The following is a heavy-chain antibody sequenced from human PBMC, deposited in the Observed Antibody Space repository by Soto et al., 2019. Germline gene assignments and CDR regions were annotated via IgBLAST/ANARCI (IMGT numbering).Heavy chain of an antibody. CDR2: INHSGST. J-gene: IGHJ6*02. D-gene: IGHD1-7*01. V-gene: IGHV4-34*01. Sequence: SETLSLTCAVYGGSFSGYYWSWIRQPPGKGLEWIGEINHSGSTNYNPSLKSRVTISVDTSKNRFSLKLSSVTAADTAVYYCARAELELLSVREYYYYYGMDVWGQGTTVTVSS. CDR1: GGSFSGYY. CDR3: ARAELELLSVREYYYYYGMDV.